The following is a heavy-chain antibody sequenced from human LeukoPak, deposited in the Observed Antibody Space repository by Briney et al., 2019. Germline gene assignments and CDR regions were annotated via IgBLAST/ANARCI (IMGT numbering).Heavy chain of an antibody. V-gene: IGHV4-61*08. Sequence: PSETLSLTCTVSGGSISSGDYYWSWIRQPPGKGLEWIGYIYYSGSTDSNPSLKSRVTISVDTSKNQFSLKLRSVTAADTAVYYCARRPRNDILTGTPFDYWGQGILVTVSS. J-gene: IGHJ4*02. CDR2: IYYSGST. CDR3: ARRPRNDILTGTPFDY. CDR1: GGSISSGDYY. D-gene: IGHD3-9*01.